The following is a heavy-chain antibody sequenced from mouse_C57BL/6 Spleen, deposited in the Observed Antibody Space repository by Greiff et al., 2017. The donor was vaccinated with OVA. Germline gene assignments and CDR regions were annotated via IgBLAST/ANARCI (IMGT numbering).Heavy chain of an antibody. CDR1: GYTFTSYG. Sequence: VQLQQSGAELARPGASVKLSCKASGYTFTSYGISWVKQRTGQGLEWIGEIYPRSGNTYYNEKFKGKATLTADKSSSTAYMELRSLTSEDSAVYYCARGHYYGYDGWYFDVWGTGTTVTVSS. D-gene: IGHD2-2*01. CDR2: IYPRSGNT. CDR3: ARGHYYGYDGWYFDV. V-gene: IGHV1-81*01. J-gene: IGHJ1*03.